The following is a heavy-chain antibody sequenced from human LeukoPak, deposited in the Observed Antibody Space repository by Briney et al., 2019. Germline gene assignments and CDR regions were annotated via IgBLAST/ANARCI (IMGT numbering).Heavy chain of an antibody. Sequence: SETLSLTCAVSGGSISSYYWSWIRQPPGKGLEWIGYIYYSGSTNYNPSLKSRVTISVDTSKNQFSLKLSSVAAADTAVCYCARDRGYSSYDPRFNWFDPWGQGTLVTVSS. J-gene: IGHJ5*02. D-gene: IGHD5-12*01. CDR2: IYYSGST. V-gene: IGHV4-59*01. CDR1: GGSISSYY. CDR3: ARDRGYSSYDPRFNWFDP.